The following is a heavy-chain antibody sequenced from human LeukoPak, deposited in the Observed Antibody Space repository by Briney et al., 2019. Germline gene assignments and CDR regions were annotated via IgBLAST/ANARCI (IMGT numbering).Heavy chain of an antibody. CDR1: GFTFSIFW. V-gene: IGHV3-7*01. Sequence: GGSLRLSCAASGFTFSIFWMSWVRQAPGKGLEWVANIKQDGSAKYYVDSVKGRFTISRDSARNSLYLEMNNLRAEDTAIYYCATSYDSRGNNGGQGPLVTVSS. D-gene: IGHD3-22*01. CDR2: IKQDGSAK. CDR3: ATSYDSRGNN. J-gene: IGHJ4*02.